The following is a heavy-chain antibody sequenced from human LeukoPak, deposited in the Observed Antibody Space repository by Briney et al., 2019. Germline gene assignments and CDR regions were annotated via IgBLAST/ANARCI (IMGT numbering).Heavy chain of an antibody. D-gene: IGHD5-24*01. CDR3: ANGAKFDP. CDR2: IYYSGSA. V-gene: IGHV4-39*02. J-gene: IGHJ5*02. CDR1: GVSITGISYY. Sequence: NPSETLSLTCTVSGVSITGISYYWGWIRQPPGKGLEWIGSIYYSGSASYNPSLKSRVTISVDTSKNHFSLELKSLTVADTAVYYCANGAKFDPWGPGTLVTVSS.